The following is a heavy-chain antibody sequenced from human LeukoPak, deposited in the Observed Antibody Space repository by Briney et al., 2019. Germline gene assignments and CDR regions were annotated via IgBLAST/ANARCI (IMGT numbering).Heavy chain of an antibody. Sequence: SQTLSLTCAVSGEPISSGGYSWSWIRQPPGKGLEWIGYIYHSGSTYYNPSLKSRVTISVDRSKYQFSLKLSSVTAADTAVYYCARGSSYYGMDVWGQGTTVTVSS. CDR2: IYHSGST. CDR1: GEPISSGGYS. CDR3: ARGSSYYGMDV. J-gene: IGHJ6*02. V-gene: IGHV4-30-2*01.